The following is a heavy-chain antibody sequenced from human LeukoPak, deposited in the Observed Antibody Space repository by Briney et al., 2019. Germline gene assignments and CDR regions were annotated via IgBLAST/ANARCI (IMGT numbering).Heavy chain of an antibody. CDR2: IWYDGSNK. V-gene: IGHV3-33*01. D-gene: IGHD5-18*01. CDR1: GFTFSSYG. Sequence: GGSLRLSCAASGFTFSSYGMHWVRQAPGKGLEWVAVIWYDGSNKYYADSVKGRFTISRDNSKNTLYLQMNSLRAEDTAVYYCARDRYSYGSRDFDYWGQGTLVTASS. J-gene: IGHJ4*02. CDR3: ARDRYSYGSRDFDY.